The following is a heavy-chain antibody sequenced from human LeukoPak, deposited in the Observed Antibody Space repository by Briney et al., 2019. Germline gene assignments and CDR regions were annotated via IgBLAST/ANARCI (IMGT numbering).Heavy chain of an antibody. CDR2: IYYSGST. CDR3: ARDHGGNSNWFDP. D-gene: IGHD4-23*01. V-gene: IGHV4-31*03. Sequence: PQTLSLTCTISGGSISSGGYYWSWIRQHPGKGLEWIGYIYYSGSTYYNPSLKSRVTISVDTSKNQFSLKLSSVTAADTAVYYCARDHGGNSNWFDPRGQGTLVTVSS. J-gene: IGHJ5*02. CDR1: GGSISSGGYY.